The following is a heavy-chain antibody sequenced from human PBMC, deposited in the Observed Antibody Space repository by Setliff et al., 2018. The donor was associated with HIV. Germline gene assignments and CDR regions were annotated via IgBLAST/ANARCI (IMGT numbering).Heavy chain of an antibody. CDR3: ARGYRGSRWGGTKFGHFDY. D-gene: IGHD6-13*01. V-gene: IGHV4-39*07. CDR1: GGSVGSSSYY. CDR2: IYYTGNT. Sequence: SETLSLTCTVSGGSVGSSSYYWAWIRQPPGKGLEWIGSIYYTGNTKYNPSLESRVTFSIDTSENQFSLRLASVTAADTAIYYCARGYRGSRWGGTKFGHFDYWGQGVVVTVSS. J-gene: IGHJ4*02.